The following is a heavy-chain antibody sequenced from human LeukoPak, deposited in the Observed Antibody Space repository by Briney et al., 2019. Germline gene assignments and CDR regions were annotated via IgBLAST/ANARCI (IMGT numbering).Heavy chain of an antibody. Sequence: GGSLRLSCAASEFSVGSNYMTWVRQAPGKGLEWVSLIYSGGSTYYADSVKGRFTISRDNSKNTLYLQMNSLRAEDTAVYYCANDVTYYDILTGLYNYYYMDVWGKGTTVTISS. D-gene: IGHD3-9*01. V-gene: IGHV3-66*01. CDR3: ANDVTYYDILTGLYNYYYMDV. J-gene: IGHJ6*03. CDR1: EFSVGSNY. CDR2: IYSGGST.